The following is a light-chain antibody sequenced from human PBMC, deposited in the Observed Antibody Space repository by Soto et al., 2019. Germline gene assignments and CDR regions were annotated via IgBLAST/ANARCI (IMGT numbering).Light chain of an antibody. Sequence: DIQLTQSPSSLSASVGDRVTITCHASQDISNYLNWYQQKPGKAPKLLICDASNLETGVPSRFSGSGSGTDSTFTISSLQPEDIATYYCQQYDNLPITFGQGTRLEIK. CDR2: DAS. J-gene: IGKJ5*01. V-gene: IGKV1-33*01. CDR1: QDISNY. CDR3: QQYDNLPIT.